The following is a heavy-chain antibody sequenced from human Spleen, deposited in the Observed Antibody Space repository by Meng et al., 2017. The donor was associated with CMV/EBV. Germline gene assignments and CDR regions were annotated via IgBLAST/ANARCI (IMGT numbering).Heavy chain of an antibody. V-gene: IGHV4-31*02. CDR1: GDSISSSGPE. J-gene: IGHJ5*02. CDR3: ARLGGLLSWFDP. D-gene: IGHD2-15*01. CDR2: IYYSGST. Sequence: TVSGDSISSSGPEWTWIRQDAGKGLEWVGYIYYSGSTYSTPSLKRRVTIQVETCKTQFSLRLISVTAADAAVYYCARLGGLLSWFDPWGQGTLVTVSS.